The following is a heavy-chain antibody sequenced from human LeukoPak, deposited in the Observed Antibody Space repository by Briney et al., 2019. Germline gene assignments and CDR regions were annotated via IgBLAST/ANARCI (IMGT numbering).Heavy chain of an antibody. D-gene: IGHD5-18*01. J-gene: IGHJ6*03. CDR1: GGSISSGGYY. CDR3: ATNSYGHYQYYYYMDV. V-gene: IGHV4-61*02. CDR2: IYTSGNT. Sequence: PSETLSLTCTVSGGSISSGGYYWSWIRQPAGKGLEWIGRIYTSGNTNYNPSLQSRVTISVDTSKNQFSLKLSSVTAADTAVYYCATNSYGHYQYYYYMDVWGKGTTVTISS.